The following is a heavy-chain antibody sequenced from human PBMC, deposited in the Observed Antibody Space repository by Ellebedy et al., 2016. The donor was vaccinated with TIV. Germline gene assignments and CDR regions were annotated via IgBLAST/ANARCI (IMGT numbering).Heavy chain of an antibody. Sequence: GESLKISCAASGFPFSSNWMHWVRQAPGKGLVWVSRINSDGSRSTYADSVKGRFTISRDNAKNTLYLQMNSLRAEDTAVYYCARDGIVGGPTEYYFDSWGQGTLVTVSS. D-gene: IGHD1-26*01. CDR1: GFPFSSNW. CDR2: INSDGSRS. V-gene: IGHV3-74*01. CDR3: ARDGIVGGPTEYYFDS. J-gene: IGHJ4*02.